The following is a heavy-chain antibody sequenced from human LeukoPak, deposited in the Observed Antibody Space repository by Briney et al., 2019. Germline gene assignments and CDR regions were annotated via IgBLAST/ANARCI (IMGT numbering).Heavy chain of an antibody. V-gene: IGHV3-53*01. CDR3: AKIQGSSGYYPDY. Sequence: PGGSLRLSCAASGFSVSSNYMSWVRQAPGKGLEWVSVIYGGASTYYADSVKGRFTISRDNSKNTLYLQMNSLRAEDTAVYYCAKIQGSSGYYPDYWGQGTLVTVSS. CDR1: GFSVSSNY. D-gene: IGHD3-22*01. J-gene: IGHJ4*02. CDR2: IYGGAST.